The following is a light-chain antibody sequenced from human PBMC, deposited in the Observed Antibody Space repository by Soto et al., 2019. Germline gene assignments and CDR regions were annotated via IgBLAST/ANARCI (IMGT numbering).Light chain of an antibody. J-gene: IGLJ1*01. Sequence: QSALTQPASVSGSPGQSITISCTGTSSDVGGYNYVSWYQQHPGKAPKLIIYDVSNRPSGVSNRFSGSKSGNTASLTISGLQAEDEADYYCSSYTSSSTPGKVFGTGTKLTVL. V-gene: IGLV2-14*01. CDR1: SSDVGGYNY. CDR3: SSYTSSSTPGKV. CDR2: DVS.